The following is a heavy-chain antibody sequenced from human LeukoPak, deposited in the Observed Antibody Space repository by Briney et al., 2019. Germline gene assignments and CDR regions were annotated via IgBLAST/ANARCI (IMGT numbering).Heavy chain of an antibody. Sequence: ASVTVSCKASGYTFTSYFMHWVRQAPGQGLEWMGIINPSGGSTNYVQKFQGRVTMTRDTSTSTVYMELSSLRSEDTAVYYCARRSQAQSTLDYWGQGTLVTVSS. D-gene: IGHD1-26*01. V-gene: IGHV1-46*01. CDR3: ARRSQAQSTLDY. J-gene: IGHJ4*02. CDR1: GYTFTSYF. CDR2: INPSGGST.